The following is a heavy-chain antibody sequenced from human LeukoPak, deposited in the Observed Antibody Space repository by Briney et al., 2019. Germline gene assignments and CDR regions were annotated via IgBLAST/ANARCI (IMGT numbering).Heavy chain of an antibody. D-gene: IGHD1-26*01. CDR2: IGYDGSTK. CDR1: GFTFSNYG. J-gene: IGHJ3*02. CDR3: AKKTVVGATVDAFDI. Sequence: GGSLRLSCAASGFTFSNYGMRWVRQAPGKGLEWVASIGYDGSTKYYADSVKGRFTISRDNSKNSLYLQMNSLRAEDTAVNYFAKKTVVGATVDAFDICGQGTMVTVSS. V-gene: IGHV3-30*02.